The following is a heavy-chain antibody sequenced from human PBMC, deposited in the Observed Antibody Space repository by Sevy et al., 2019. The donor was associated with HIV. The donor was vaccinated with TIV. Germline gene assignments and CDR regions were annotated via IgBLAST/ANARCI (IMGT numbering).Heavy chain of an antibody. D-gene: IGHD2-15*01. CDR2: ISPHNGDT. Sequence: VKVSCKVSGYTFTTYRITWVRQAPGQGLEWMGWISPHNGDTNYGQNFQGRVTMITDTSTSTAYMELRSLRSDDTAVYFCARAYCSGGRCYSLAYWGQGTLVTVSS. CDR3: ARAYCSGGRCYSLAY. CDR1: GYTFTTYR. V-gene: IGHV1-18*01. J-gene: IGHJ4*02.